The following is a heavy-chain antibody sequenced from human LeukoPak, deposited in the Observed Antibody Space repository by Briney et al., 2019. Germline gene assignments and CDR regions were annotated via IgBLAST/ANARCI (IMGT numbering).Heavy chain of an antibody. CDR3: ASHYYGSGSYYNLGDARTSYYYGMDV. J-gene: IGHJ6*02. D-gene: IGHD3-10*01. V-gene: IGHV4-34*01. Sequence: SETLSLTCAVYGGSFSGYYWSWIRQPPGKGLEWIGEINHSGSTNYNPSLKSRVTISVDTSKNQFSLKLSSVTAADTAVYYCASHYYGSGSYYNLGDARTSYYYGMDVWGRGTTVTVSS. CDR1: GGSFSGYY. CDR2: INHSGST.